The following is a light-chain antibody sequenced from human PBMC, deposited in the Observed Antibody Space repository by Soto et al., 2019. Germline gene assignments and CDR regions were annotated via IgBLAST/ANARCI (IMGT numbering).Light chain of an antibody. CDR1: QSLNSN. V-gene: IGKV3-20*01. CDR2: DAS. CDR3: QQFSSYPLT. J-gene: IGKJ4*01. Sequence: EIVWTQSPGTLSLSPGERATLSCRASQSLNSNLAWYQQKPGQAPRLLIYDASSRATGIPDRFSGGGSGTDFTLTISRLEPEDFAVYYCQQFSSYPLTFGGGTKVDIK.